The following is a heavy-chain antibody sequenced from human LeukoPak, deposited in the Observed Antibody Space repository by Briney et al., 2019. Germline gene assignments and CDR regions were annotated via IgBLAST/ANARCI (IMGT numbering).Heavy chain of an antibody. D-gene: IGHD6-19*01. CDR1: GFSFNNYA. CDR3: ATSPASPGYSSGWCHFDC. CDR2: ISRSSGSK. J-gene: IGHJ4*02. Sequence: TGGSLRLSCAASGFSFNNYAMSWVRQAPGKGLEWVSAISRSSGSKYYADSVKGPFTISRDNSKNTLYLQMNSLRAEDTAVYYCATSPASPGYSSGWCHFDCWGQGTLVTVSS. V-gene: IGHV3-23*01.